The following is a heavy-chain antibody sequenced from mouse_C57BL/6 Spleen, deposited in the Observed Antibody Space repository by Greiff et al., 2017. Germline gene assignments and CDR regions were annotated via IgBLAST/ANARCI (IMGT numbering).Heavy chain of an antibody. J-gene: IGHJ1*03. CDR2: IRNKANNHAT. CDR3: TAYYYGSRWYFDV. CDR1: GFTFSDAW. D-gene: IGHD1-1*01. Sequence: EVKLLESGGGLVQPGGSMKLSCAASGFTFSDAWMDWVRQSPEKGLEWVAEIRNKANNHATYYAESMKGRFTISRDESKSSVYLQMNSLRAEDTGIYYCTAYYYGSRWYFDVWGTGTTVTVSS. V-gene: IGHV6-6*01.